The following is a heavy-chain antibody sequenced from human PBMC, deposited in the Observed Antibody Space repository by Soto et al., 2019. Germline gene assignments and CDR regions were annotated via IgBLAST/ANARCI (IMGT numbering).Heavy chain of an antibody. D-gene: IGHD6-19*01. CDR3: ARGRGRYSSGWSWFDP. Sequence: SETLSLTCGVSGGTIRSPDWWTWVRQPPGKGLEWIGEIFQSGSTNYTPSLESRATISVDKSKNQFSLTLTSVTAADTAVYFCARGRGRYSSGWSWFDPWGQGILVTVSS. J-gene: IGHJ5*02. CDR1: GGTIRSPDW. CDR2: IFQSGST. V-gene: IGHV4-4*02.